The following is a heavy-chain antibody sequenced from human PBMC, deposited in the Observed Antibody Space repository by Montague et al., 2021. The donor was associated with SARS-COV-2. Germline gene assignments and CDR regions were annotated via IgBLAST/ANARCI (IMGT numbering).Heavy chain of an antibody. CDR2: INLSGTTSY. CDR3: ARWDPQTLTLIGLRGKSASDY. V-gene: IGHV4-34*01. Sequence: SETLSLTCAVYGGSFSGYYWTWIRQSPGKGLEWIAEINLSGTTSYNFNPSLRSRVTISVDTSKSQFSLKLSSVTAADTGVYYCARWDPQTLTLIGLRGKSASDYWGQGTLVTVSS. J-gene: IGHJ4*02. CDR1: GGSFSGYY. D-gene: IGHD4-23*01.